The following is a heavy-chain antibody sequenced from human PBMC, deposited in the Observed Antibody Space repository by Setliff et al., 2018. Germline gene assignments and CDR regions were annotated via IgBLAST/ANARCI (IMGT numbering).Heavy chain of an antibody. D-gene: IGHD4-17*01. V-gene: IGHV4-34*01. J-gene: IGHJ3*02. CDR1: GGSFSGYY. CDR3: ARDPLTTNRRRAFDI. CDR2: INHSGST. Sequence: TLSLTCAVYGGSFSGYYWSWIRQPPGKGLEWIGEINHSGSTNHNPSLKSRVTISVDTSKNQFSLKLSSVTAADTAVYYCARDPLTTNRRRAFDIWGQGTMGTVSS.